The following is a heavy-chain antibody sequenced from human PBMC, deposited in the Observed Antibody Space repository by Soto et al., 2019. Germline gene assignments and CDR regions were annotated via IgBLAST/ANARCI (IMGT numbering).Heavy chain of an antibody. CDR2: IIPIFGTA. CDR3: ARPRGSGFDY. D-gene: IGHD1-26*01. Sequence: SVKVSFKASGGTFSSYAISWVRQAPGQGLEWMGGIIPIFGTANYAQKFQGRVTITADESTSTAYMELSSLRSEDAAVYYCARPRGSGFDYWGQGTLVTVSS. CDR1: GGTFSSYA. V-gene: IGHV1-69*13. J-gene: IGHJ4*02.